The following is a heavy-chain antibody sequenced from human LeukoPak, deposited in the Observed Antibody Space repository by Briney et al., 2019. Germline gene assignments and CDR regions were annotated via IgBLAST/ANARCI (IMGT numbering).Heavy chain of an antibody. CDR2: ISAYNGNT. V-gene: IGHV1-18*04. CDR3: ARGREAISGTMWFDS. CDR1: TNIFFTYG. D-gene: IGHD3-10*01. J-gene: IGHJ5*01. Sequence: GASVKVSCKASTNIFFTYGVNWLRQAPGQGPEWLGRISAYNGNTHYAQRVQGRVTMPTDTSTNTAYMELRSLRSDDTAVYYCARGREAISGTMWFDSWGQGTLVTVSS.